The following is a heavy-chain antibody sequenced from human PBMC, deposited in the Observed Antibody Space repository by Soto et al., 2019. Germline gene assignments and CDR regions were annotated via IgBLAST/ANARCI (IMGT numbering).Heavy chain of an antibody. Sequence: QVQLQESGPGLVKPSQTLSLTCTVSGGSISSGGYYWSWIRQHPGKGLEWIGYIYYSGSTYYNPSLKSRVTISVDTSKNQFSLKLSSVTAADTAVYYCAIAPGVAATPVWFDPWGQGTLVTVSS. CDR3: AIAPGVAATPVWFDP. D-gene: IGHD2-15*01. V-gene: IGHV4-31*03. CDR2: IYYSGST. J-gene: IGHJ5*02. CDR1: GGSISSGGYY.